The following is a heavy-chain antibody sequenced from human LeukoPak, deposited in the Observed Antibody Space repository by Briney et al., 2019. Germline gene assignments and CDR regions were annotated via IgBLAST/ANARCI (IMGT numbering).Heavy chain of an antibody. CDR3: ARAPPMVRAQPGWFDP. CDR2: IGTGGDT. CDR1: GFTFSSAD. D-gene: IGHD3-10*01. V-gene: IGHV3-13*01. J-gene: IGHJ5*02. Sequence: GGSLRLSCAASGFTFSSADLHWVRQVTGKGLEWVSAIGTGGDTYYADSVRGRFTISRDNAKNSLYLQMNSLRAEDTAVYYCARAPPMVRAQPGWFDPWGQGTLVTVSS.